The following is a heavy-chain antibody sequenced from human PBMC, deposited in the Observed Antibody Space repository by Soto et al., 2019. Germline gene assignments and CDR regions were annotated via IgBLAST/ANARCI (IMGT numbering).Heavy chain of an antibody. J-gene: IGHJ6*02. Sequence: GESLKISCKCSEDSFANYWIGWVRQTPGKGLEWMGSIYPTDSDSKYSPSFQGQVTISADKSISTAYLQWSSLKASDTAMYYCARSYCSGGGCYSGKYYYYFAMDVWGQGTTVTVSS. CDR2: IYPTDSDS. D-gene: IGHD2-15*01. CDR1: EDSFANYW. CDR3: ARSYCSGGGCYSGKYYYYFAMDV. V-gene: IGHV5-51*01.